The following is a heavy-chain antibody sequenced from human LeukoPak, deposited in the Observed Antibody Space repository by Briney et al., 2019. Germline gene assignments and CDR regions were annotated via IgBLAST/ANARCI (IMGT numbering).Heavy chain of an antibody. CDR3: AKAWGPRDYYDSSGYYHDAFDI. V-gene: IGHV3-9*01. CDR2: ISWNSGSI. J-gene: IGHJ3*02. CDR1: GFTFDDYA. Sequence: GRSLRLSCAASGFTFDDYAMPWVRQAPGKGLEWVSGISWNSGSIGYADSVKGRFTISRDNAKNSLYLQMNSLRAEDTALYYCAKAWGPRDYYDSSGYYHDAFDIWGQGTMVTVSS. D-gene: IGHD3-22*01.